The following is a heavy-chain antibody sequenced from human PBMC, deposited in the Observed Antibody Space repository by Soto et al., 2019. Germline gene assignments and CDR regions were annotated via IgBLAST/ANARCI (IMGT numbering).Heavy chain of an antibody. CDR3: ARYDYNGYYFDY. Sequence: ASVKVSCTASGGTFSSYAISWVRQAPGQGYEWMGIINPSGGSTTYAQKFQGRVTMTRDTSTTTVYMELSSLRSGDTAVYYCARYDYNGYYFDYWGQGTLVTVSS. V-gene: IGHV1-46*01. CDR2: INPSGGST. CDR1: GGTFSSYA. J-gene: IGHJ4*02. D-gene: IGHD4-4*01.